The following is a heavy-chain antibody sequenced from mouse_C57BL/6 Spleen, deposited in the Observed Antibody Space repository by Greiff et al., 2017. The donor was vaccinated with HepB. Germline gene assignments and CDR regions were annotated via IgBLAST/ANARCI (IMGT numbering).Heavy chain of an antibody. CDR1: GYTFTDYY. CDR2: IYPGSGNT. D-gene: IGHD3-1*01. J-gene: IGHJ2*01. Sequence: QVQLQQSGAELVRPGASVKLSCKASGYTFTDYYINWVKQRPGQGLEWIARIYPGSGNTYYNEKFKGKATLTAEKSSSTAYMQLSSLTSEDSAVYFCARERAFDYWGQGTTLTVSS. CDR3: ARERAFDY. V-gene: IGHV1-76*01.